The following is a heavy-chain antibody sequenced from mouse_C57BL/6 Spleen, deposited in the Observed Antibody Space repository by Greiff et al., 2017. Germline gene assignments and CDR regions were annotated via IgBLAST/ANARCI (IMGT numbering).Heavy chain of an antibody. CDR3: ARHVGYYFDY. D-gene: IGHD2-2*01. CDR2: ISSGGSYT. CDR1: GFTFSSYG. Sequence: EVKVVESGGDLVKPGGSLKLSCAASGFTFSSYGMSWVRQTPDKRLEWVATISSGGSYTYYPASVKGRFTISRDNAKNTLYLQMSSLRSEDTAMYYCARHVGYYFDYWGQGTTLTVSS. V-gene: IGHV5-6*01. J-gene: IGHJ2*01.